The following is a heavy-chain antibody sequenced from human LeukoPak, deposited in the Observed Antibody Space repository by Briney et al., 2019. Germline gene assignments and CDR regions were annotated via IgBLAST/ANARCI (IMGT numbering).Heavy chain of an antibody. J-gene: IGHJ4*02. D-gene: IGHD3-9*01. CDR3: AREYYDILTGYYWTDY. CDR2: IYHSGST. CDR1: GGSISSSNW. V-gene: IGHV4-4*02. Sequence: SGTLSLTCAVSGGSISSSNWWSWVRQPPGKGLEWIGEIYHSGSTNYNPSLKSRVTISVDKSKNQFPLKLSSVTAADTAVYYCAREYYDILTGYYWTDYWGQGTLVTVSS.